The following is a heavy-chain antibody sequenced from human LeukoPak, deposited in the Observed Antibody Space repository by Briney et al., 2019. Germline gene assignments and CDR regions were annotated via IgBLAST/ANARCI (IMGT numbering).Heavy chain of an antibody. Sequence: ASVKVSCKASGYTFTGYYMYWVRQAPGQGLEWMGWINPNSGGTNYAQKFQGRVTMTRDTSISTAYMELSRLRSDDTAVYYCARNLWFGESSDAFDMWGQGTMVTVSS. CDR2: INPNSGGT. V-gene: IGHV1-2*02. CDR3: ARNLWFGESSDAFDM. J-gene: IGHJ3*02. CDR1: GYTFTGYY. D-gene: IGHD3-10*01.